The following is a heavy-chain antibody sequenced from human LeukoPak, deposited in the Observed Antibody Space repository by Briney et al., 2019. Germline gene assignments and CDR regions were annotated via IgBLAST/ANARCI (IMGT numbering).Heavy chain of an antibody. CDR2: ISAYNGNT. CDR1: GYTFTSYG. J-gene: IGHJ4*02. V-gene: IGHV1-18*01. Sequence: ASVKVSCKASGYTFTSYGISWVRQAPGQGLEWMGWISAYNGNTNYAQKLQGRVTMTTDTSTSTAYMELSSLRADDTAVYYCARALYQDSGSQYWGQGTLVTVSS. CDR3: ARALYQDSGSQY. D-gene: IGHD1-26*01.